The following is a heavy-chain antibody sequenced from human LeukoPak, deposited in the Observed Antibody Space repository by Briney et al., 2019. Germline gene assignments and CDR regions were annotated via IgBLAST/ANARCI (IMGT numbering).Heavy chain of an antibody. D-gene: IGHD6-19*01. CDR1: GGSISSGGYY. J-gene: IGHJ4*02. Sequence: PSETLSLTCTVSGGSISSGGYYWSWIRQPPGKGLEWIGEINHSGSTNYNPSLKSRVTISVDTSKNQFSLKLSSVTAADTAVYYCARGYLIYSSGWYRYWGQGTLVTVSS. CDR2: INHSGST. V-gene: IGHV4-39*07. CDR3: ARGYLIYSSGWYRY.